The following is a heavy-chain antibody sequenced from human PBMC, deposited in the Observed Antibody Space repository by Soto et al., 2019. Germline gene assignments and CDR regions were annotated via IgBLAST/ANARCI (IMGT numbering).Heavy chain of an antibody. CDR3: ARDKEGSSGWARLWDY. D-gene: IGHD6-19*01. J-gene: IGHJ4*02. Sequence: QVQLVQSGAEVKKPGSSVKVSCKASGGTFSSYAISWVRQAPGQGLEWMGGIIPIFGTANYAQKFQGRVTITADESTSTAYLELSSLRSEDTAVYYCARDKEGSSGWARLWDYWGQGTLVTVSS. V-gene: IGHV1-69*01. CDR1: GGTFSSYA. CDR2: IIPIFGTA.